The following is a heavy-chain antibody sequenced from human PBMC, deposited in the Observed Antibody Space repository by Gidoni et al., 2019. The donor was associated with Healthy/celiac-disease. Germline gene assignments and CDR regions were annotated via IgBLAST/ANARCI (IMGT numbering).Heavy chain of an antibody. D-gene: IGHD6-19*01. V-gene: IGHV4-61*02. J-gene: IGHJ4*02. CDR3: ARAIAVAGWGYFDY. Sequence: QVQLQESGPGLVKPSQTLSLTCTVSGGSISSGSYDWGWIRQPAGKGLEWIGRIYTSRSTNYNPSLKSRVTISVDTSKKQFSLKLSSVTAADTAVYYCARAIAVAGWGYFDYWGQGTLVTVSS. CDR2: IYTSRST. CDR1: GGSISSGSYD.